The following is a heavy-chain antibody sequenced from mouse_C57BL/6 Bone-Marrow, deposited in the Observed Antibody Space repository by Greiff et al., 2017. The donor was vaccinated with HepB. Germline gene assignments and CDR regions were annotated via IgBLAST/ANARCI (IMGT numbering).Heavy chain of an antibody. J-gene: IGHJ3*01. CDR1: GYTFTSYW. CDR2: IHPNSGST. D-gene: IGHD3-2*02. Sequence: VQLQQSGAELVKPGASVKLSCKASGYTFTSYWMHWVKQRPGQGLEWIGMIHPNSGSTNYNEKFKSKATLTVDKSSSTAYMQLSSLTSEDSAVYYCARYGAAQATFAYWGQGTLVTVSA. CDR3: ARYGAAQATFAY. V-gene: IGHV1-64*01.